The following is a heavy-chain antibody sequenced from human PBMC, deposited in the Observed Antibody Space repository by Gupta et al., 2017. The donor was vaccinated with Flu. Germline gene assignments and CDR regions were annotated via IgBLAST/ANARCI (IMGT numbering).Heavy chain of an antibody. CDR2: IYYSGST. D-gene: IGHD1-26*01. Sequence: ISSSSYYWGWIRQPPGKGLEWIGSIYYSGSTYYNPSLKSRVTISVDTSKNQFSLKLSSVTAADTAVYYCARHYVGAAPPDYWGQGTLVTVSS. CDR3: ARHYVGAAPPDY. J-gene: IGHJ4*02. V-gene: IGHV4-39*01. CDR1: ISSSSYY.